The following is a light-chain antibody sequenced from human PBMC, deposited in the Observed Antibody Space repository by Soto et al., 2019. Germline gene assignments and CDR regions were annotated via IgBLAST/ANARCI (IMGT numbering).Light chain of an antibody. CDR3: QQYDSTPPT. CDR1: QSVNSNY. CDR2: GAS. J-gene: IGKJ1*01. Sequence: EIVLTQSPGTLSLSPGERATLSCRASQSVNSNYLAWYQRKPGQAPRLLIYGASNRATDIPYRFSASGSGTDFTLTITRLEAEDFAVYYCQQYDSTPPTFGQGTNVE. V-gene: IGKV3-20*01.